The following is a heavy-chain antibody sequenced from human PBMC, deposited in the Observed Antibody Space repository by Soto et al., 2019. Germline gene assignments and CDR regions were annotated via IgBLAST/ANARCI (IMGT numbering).Heavy chain of an antibody. V-gene: IGHV4-38-2*01. CDR2: IYHSGST. Sequence: SETLSLTCAVSGYSISSGYYWGWIRQPPGKGLEWIGSIYHSGSTYYNPSLKSRVTISVGTSKNQFSLKLSSVTAADMAVYYCARGGQGSGYYYGVWFDPWGQGTLVTVSS. CDR1: GYSISSGYY. J-gene: IGHJ5*02. CDR3: ARGGQGSGYYYGVWFDP. D-gene: IGHD3-22*01.